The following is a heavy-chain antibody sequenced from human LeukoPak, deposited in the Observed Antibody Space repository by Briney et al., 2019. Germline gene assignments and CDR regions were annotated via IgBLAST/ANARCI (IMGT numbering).Heavy chain of an antibody. D-gene: IGHD4-17*01. V-gene: IGHV3-11*04. CDR2: ISSSGSTI. Sequence: GGSLRLSCAASGFTFSDYYMSWIRQAPGKGLEWVSYISSSGSTIYYADSVKGRFTISRDNAKNSLYLQMNSLRAEDTAVYYCARRGAVTTYYYYYGMDVWGQGTTVTVSS. CDR1: GFTFSDYY. CDR3: ARRGAVTTYYYYYGMDV. J-gene: IGHJ6*02.